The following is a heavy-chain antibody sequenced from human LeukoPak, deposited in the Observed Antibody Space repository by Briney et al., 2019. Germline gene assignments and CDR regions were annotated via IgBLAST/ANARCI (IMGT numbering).Heavy chain of an antibody. J-gene: IGHJ5*02. CDR1: GYTFTGYY. CDR2: IDPNTGDT. Sequence: GASVKVSCKASGYTFTGYYLHCVRQAPGQGLEWMGWIDPNTGDTNYAQKFQGRVTMTRDTSFSTAYMDLSTLTSDDTAVYYCARSNYGGQGAGDNWFDPWGQGTLVTVSS. CDR3: ARSNYGGQGAGDNWFDP. D-gene: IGHD4-23*01. V-gene: IGHV1-2*02.